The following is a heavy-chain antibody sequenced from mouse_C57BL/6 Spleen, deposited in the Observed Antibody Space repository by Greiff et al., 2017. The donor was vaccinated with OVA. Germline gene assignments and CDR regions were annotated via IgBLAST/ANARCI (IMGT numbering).Heavy chain of an antibody. CDR2: ISSGSSTI. CDR1: GFTFSDYG. D-gene: IGHD2-4*01. V-gene: IGHV5-17*01. Sequence: EVKLMESGGGLVKPGGSLKLSCAASGFTFSDYGMHWVRQAPEKGLEWVAYISSGSSTIYYADTVKGRFTISRDNAKNTLFLQMTSLRSEDTAMYYCARSYYDYDVRCAYWGQGTLVTVSA. J-gene: IGHJ3*01. CDR3: ARSYYDYDVRCAY.